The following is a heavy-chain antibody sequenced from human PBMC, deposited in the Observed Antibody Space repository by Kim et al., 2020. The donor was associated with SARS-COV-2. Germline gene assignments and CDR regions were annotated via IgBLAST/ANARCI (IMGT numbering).Heavy chain of an antibody. CDR1: GGSISSYY. J-gene: IGHJ6*02. CDR3: ARDYYYGSGNSDYYYGMDV. V-gene: IGHV4-59*01. CDR2: IYYSGST. Sequence: SETLSLTCTVSGGSISSYYWSWIRQPPGKGLEWIGYIYYSGSTNYNPSLKSRVTISVDTSKNQFSLKLSSVTTADTAVYYCARDYYYGSGNSDYYYGMDVWGQGTTVTVSS. D-gene: IGHD3-10*01.